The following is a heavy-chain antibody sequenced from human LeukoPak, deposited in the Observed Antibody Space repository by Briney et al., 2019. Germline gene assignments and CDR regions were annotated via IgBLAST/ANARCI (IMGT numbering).Heavy chain of an antibody. CDR3: ARDQGYYDSSGYYYGPYYFDY. J-gene: IGHJ4*02. V-gene: IGHV3-66*01. Sequence: GGSLRLSCAASGFTVSSNYMSWVRQAPGKGLEWVSVIYSGGSTYYADSVKGRFTISRDNSKNTLYLQMNSLRAEDTAVYYCARDQGYYDSSGYYYGPYYFDYWGQGTLVTVSS. D-gene: IGHD3-22*01. CDR2: IYSGGST. CDR1: GFTVSSNY.